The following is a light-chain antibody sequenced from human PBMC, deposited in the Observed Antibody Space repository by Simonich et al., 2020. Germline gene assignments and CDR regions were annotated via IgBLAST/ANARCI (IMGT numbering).Light chain of an antibody. CDR3: QSYDSSNWV. Sequence: NFMLNQPHSVSESPGKTVTISCTRSSGSIASNYGQWYQQRPGSSPTTVIYEDNQRPSVVPDRFSGSIDSSSNSASLTISGLKTEDEADYYCQSYDSSNWVFGGGTKLTVL. CDR2: EDN. J-gene: IGLJ3*02. CDR1: SGSIASNY. V-gene: IGLV6-57*01.